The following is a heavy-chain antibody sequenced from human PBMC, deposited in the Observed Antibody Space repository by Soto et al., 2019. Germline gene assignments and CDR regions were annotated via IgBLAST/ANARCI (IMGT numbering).Heavy chain of an antibody. J-gene: IGHJ5*02. CDR2: IFSNDEK. D-gene: IGHD3-9*01. CDR1: GFSLSNARMG. Sequence: QVTLKESGPVLVKPTETLTLTCTVSGFSLSNARMGVSWIRQPPGKALEWLAHIFSNDEKSYSTSLKSRLTISKDTPKSQVVLTMTNMDPVDTATYCCARIGYDILTGYPANWFDPWGQGTLVTVSS. V-gene: IGHV2-26*01. CDR3: ARIGYDILTGYPANWFDP.